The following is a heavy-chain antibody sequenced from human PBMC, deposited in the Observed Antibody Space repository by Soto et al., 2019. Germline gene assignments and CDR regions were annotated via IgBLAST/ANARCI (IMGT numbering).Heavy chain of an antibody. Sequence: SETLSLTCGVSGDSISSYYWSWIRQPAGKGLEWIGRIYISGDINYNPSLKSRVTMSVDTSTNQISLKLSSVTAADTAVYYCAREYTETVAGPTPSYFDYWGQGALVTVSS. J-gene: IGHJ4*02. D-gene: IGHD6-19*01. CDR2: IYISGDI. V-gene: IGHV4-4*07. CDR1: GDSISSYY. CDR3: AREYTETVAGPTPSYFDY.